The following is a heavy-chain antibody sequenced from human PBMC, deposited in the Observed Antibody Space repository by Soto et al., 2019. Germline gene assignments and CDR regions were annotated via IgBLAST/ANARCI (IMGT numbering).Heavy chain of an antibody. J-gene: IGHJ4*02. D-gene: IGHD1-26*01. V-gene: IGHV3-74*01. CDR3: ARVGVGVYYFDY. Sequence: EVQLVESGGNLVQPGGSLRLSCAASEFTFSSYWMHWVRQAPGKGLVWVSRINSDGGTTSYADSVKGRFTISRDNAKNTLYLQMNCLRAEDTAVYYCARVGVGVYYFDYWGQGTLVTVSS. CDR1: EFTFSSYW. CDR2: INSDGGTT.